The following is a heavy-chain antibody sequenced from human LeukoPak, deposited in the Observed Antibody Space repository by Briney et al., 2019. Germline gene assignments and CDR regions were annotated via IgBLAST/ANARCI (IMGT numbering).Heavy chain of an antibody. V-gene: IGHV3-30-3*01. CDR1: GFTFSSYA. J-gene: IGHJ3*02. CDR3: ASEVIVVCSGGSCYLGRLEAPTDAFDI. CDR2: ISYDGSNK. D-gene: IGHD2-15*01. Sequence: PGGSLRLSCAASGFTFSSYAMSWVRQAPGKGLEWVAVISYDGSNKYYADSVKGRFTISRDNSKNTLYLQMNSLRAEDTAVYYCASEVIVVCSGGSCYLGRLEAPTDAFDIWGQGTMVTVSS.